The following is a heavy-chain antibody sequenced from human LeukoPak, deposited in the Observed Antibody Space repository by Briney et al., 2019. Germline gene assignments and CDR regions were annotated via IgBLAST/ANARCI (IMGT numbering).Heavy chain of an antibody. V-gene: IGHV3-23*01. CDR3: AKSPLAVAGTGNWFDP. CDR1: GFTFSMYA. Sequence: GGSLRLPCAASGFTFSMYAMSWVRQAPGRGLEWVSAISGSGGGTYYADSVKGRFTISRDNSKNTLFLQMNNLRAEDTAVYYCAKSPLAVAGTGNWFDPWGQGTLVTVSS. J-gene: IGHJ5*02. D-gene: IGHD6-19*01. CDR2: ISGSGGGT.